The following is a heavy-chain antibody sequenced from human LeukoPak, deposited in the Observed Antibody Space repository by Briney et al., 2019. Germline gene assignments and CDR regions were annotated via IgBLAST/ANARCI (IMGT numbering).Heavy chain of an antibody. V-gene: IGHV4-30-4*01. Sequence: SETLSLTCTVSGGSISSYYWSWIRQPPGKGLEWIGYIYYSGSTYYNPSLKSRVTISVDTSKNQFSLKLSSVTAADTAVYYCARGTNPNDYAGNGYYFDYWGQGTLVTVSS. CDR1: GGSISSYY. D-gene: IGHD4-23*01. CDR2: IYYSGST. J-gene: IGHJ4*02. CDR3: ARGTNPNDYAGNGYYFDY.